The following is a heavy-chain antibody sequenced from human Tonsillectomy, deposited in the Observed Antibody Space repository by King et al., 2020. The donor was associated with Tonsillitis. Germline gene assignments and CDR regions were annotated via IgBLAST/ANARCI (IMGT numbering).Heavy chain of an antibody. CDR2: INPDGGRT. Sequence: VQLVQSGAEVKKPGDSVKVSCKASGYIFTDYYIHWVRQTPGQGLEWMGRINPDGGRTTYAQRFQGRVAMTTDTSINTASMELSRLTSDDTAVYYCTRDLIGYDAFDIWGQGTMVFVSS. V-gene: IGHV1-2*02. CDR1: GYIFTDYY. CDR3: TRDLIGYDAFDI. D-gene: IGHD3-10*01. J-gene: IGHJ3*02.